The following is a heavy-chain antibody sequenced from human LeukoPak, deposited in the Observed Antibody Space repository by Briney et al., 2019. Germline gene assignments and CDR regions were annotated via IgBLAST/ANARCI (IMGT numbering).Heavy chain of an antibody. Sequence: PGGSLRLSCAASGFTFNNAWMSWVRQAPGKGLEWVGRIKSKTDGGTTDYAAPVKGRITISRDNSRNTLYLQMNSLRGEDTAVYYCANDGPGSPSFPMDVWGKGTTVTVSS. J-gene: IGHJ6*04. D-gene: IGHD2-2*01. CDR2: IKSKTDGGTT. V-gene: IGHV3-15*05. CDR3: ANDGPGSPSFPMDV. CDR1: GFTFNNAW.